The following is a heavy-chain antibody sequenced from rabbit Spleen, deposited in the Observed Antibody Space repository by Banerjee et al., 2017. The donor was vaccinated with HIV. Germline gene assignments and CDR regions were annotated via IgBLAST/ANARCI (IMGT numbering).Heavy chain of an antibody. J-gene: IGHJ6*01. CDR3: ARDSGTSFSSYGMDL. Sequence: QEQLEESGGDLVKPGASLTLTCTASGFSFSSSDYMCWVRQAPGKGLEWIACIDTGSSGFTYFASWAKGRFTISKTSSTTVTLQVTSLTAADTATYFCARDSGTSFSSYGMDLWGPGTLVTVS. D-gene: IGHD8-1*01. CDR2: IDTGSSGFT. V-gene: IGHV1S45*01. CDR1: GFSFSSSDY.